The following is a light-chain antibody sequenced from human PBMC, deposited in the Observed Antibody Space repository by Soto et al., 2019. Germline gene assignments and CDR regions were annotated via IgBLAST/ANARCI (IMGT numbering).Light chain of an antibody. Sequence: QSALTQPASVSGSPGQSITISCTGTSSDVGGYNYVSWYQQHPGKAPKLMIYEVSNRPSGVSTRFSGSKSGNTASLTISGLQAEDEADYYCSSYTSSTTVVFGGGNKLTVL. CDR1: SSDVGGYNY. V-gene: IGLV2-14*01. CDR2: EVS. CDR3: SSYTSSTTVV. J-gene: IGLJ2*01.